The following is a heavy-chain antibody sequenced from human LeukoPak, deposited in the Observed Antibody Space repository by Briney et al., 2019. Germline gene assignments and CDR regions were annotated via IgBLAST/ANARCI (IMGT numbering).Heavy chain of an antibody. CDR3: TRVASTSFYFDY. CDR2: MSGRGNSS. D-gene: IGHD1-26*01. Sequence: PGGSLRLSCAASNFPFNDYVMAWVRQAPGKGLEWTSAMSGRGNSSYYADFVKGRFTISSDNPTNTLYLLMNSLRTEDTAVYYCTRVASTSFYFDYWGQGTLVTVSS. CDR1: NFPFNDYV. J-gene: IGHJ4*02. V-gene: IGHV3-23*01.